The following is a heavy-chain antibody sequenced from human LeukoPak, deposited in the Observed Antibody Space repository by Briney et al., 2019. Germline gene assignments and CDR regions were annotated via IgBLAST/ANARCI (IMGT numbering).Heavy chain of an antibody. J-gene: IGHJ4*02. D-gene: IGHD5-18*01. Sequence: PGGSLRLSCAASGFTFSSYGMSWVRQAPGKGLEWVSAISGSGGSTYYADSVKGRFTISRDNAKNSLYLQMNSLRAEDTAVYYCARDLLTAMEGQFGYWGQGTLVTVSS. CDR2: ISGSGGST. CDR3: ARDLLTAMEGQFGY. V-gene: IGHV3-23*01. CDR1: GFTFSSYG.